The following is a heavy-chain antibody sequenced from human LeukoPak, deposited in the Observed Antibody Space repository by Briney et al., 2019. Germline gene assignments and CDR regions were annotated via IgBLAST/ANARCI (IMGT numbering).Heavy chain of an antibody. V-gene: IGHV3-21*01. J-gene: IGHJ4*02. CDR2: ISSSINYI. CDR3: ARGTRKTLWFGELFQRLDY. D-gene: IGHD3-10*01. Sequence: PGGSLRLSCAASGFTFSSYSMNWVRQAPGKGLESVSSISSSINYINYADSVKGRFTISRDNAKNSLYLQMNSLRAEDTAVYYCARGTRKTLWFGELFQRLDYWGQGTLVTVSS. CDR1: GFTFSSYS.